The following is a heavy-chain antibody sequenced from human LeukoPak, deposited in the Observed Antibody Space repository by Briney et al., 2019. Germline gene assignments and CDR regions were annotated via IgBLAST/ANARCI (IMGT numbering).Heavy chain of an antibody. Sequence: GASVKVSCKASGYTFTTYDINWVRQATGQGLEWMGWINPNSGGTNYAQKFQGRVTMTRDTSISTAYMELSRLRSDDTAVYYCARVRLYSSSFNWFDPWGQGTLVTVSS. CDR1: GYTFTTYD. CDR2: INPNSGGT. V-gene: IGHV1-2*02. D-gene: IGHD6-13*01. CDR3: ARVRLYSSSFNWFDP. J-gene: IGHJ5*02.